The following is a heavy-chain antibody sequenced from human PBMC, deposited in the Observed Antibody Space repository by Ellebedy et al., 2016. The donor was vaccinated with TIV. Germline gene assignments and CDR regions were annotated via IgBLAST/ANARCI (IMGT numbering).Heavy chain of an antibody. J-gene: IGHJ6*02. V-gene: IGHV3-30*18. CDR3: AEEGGSSREASGMDV. CDR2: ISSDGSEK. CDR1: EFTLNTYG. Sequence: GESLKISCAASEFTLNTYGMHWVRQTPDKGLEWVAFISSDGSEKYYVGSVKGRFTISRDISKNTLYLEMNSLRGDDTAVYYGAEEGGSSREASGMDVWGQGTTVIVSS. D-gene: IGHD6-6*01.